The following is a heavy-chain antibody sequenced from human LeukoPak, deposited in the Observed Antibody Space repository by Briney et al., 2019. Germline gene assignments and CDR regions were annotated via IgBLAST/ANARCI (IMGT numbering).Heavy chain of an antibody. J-gene: IGHJ4*02. D-gene: IGHD6-19*01. CDR2: IIPIFGTA. CDR1: GGTFSSYA. V-gene: IGHV1-69*01. Sequence: GSSVKVSCKASGGTFSSYAISWVRQAPGQGLEWMGGIIPIFGTANYAQKFQGRVTITADESTSTAYMELSSLRSEATAVYDCAREPGIAVAGYAFDYWGQGTLVTVSS. CDR3: AREPGIAVAGYAFDY.